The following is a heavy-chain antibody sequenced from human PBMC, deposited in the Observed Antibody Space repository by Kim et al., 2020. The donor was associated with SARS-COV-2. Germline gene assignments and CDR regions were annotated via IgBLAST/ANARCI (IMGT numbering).Heavy chain of an antibody. CDR2: LYSSGTT. V-gene: IGHV4-39*01. CDR3: AGGWDYYDDSAADDYFDS. CDR1: GGSVRSGSYF. D-gene: IGHD3-22*01. Sequence: SETLSLTCAVSGGSVRSGSYFWGWIRQPPGKGLEWIVSLYSSGTTYYNPSVRSRVATSMDSSENQFSLRLTSLTAADTALYFCAGGWDYYDDSAADDYFDSWGQGTLVTVYS. J-gene: IGHJ4*02.